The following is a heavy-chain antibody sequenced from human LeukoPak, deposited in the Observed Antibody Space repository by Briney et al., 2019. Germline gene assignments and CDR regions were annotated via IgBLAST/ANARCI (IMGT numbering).Heavy chain of an antibody. CDR2: IKQDGSEK. CDR1: GFTFSSYW. V-gene: IGHV3-7*01. CDR3: ARARPSMWIDY. Sequence: GGSLRLSCAASGFTFSSYWMSWVRQAPGKGLEWVANIKQDGSEKYYVDSVKGRFTISRDNAKNSLYLQMNSLRPEDTAVYYCARARPSMWIDYWGQGTLVTVSS. J-gene: IGHJ4*02. D-gene: IGHD5-12*01.